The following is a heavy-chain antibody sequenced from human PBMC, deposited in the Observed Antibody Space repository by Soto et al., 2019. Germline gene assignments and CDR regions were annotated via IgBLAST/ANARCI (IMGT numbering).Heavy chain of an antibody. D-gene: IGHD1-7*01. Sequence: QVQLVQSGAEVKKPGSSVKVSCKASGGTFSSYAISWVRQAPGQGLEWMGGIIPIFGTANYAQKFQGRVTITADEPTSNAYMEQSSLRSEDTAVYYCASGVGHNWNYVTPLGYWGQGTLVTVSS. CDR3: ASGVGHNWNYVTPLGY. J-gene: IGHJ4*02. CDR1: GGTFSSYA. CDR2: IIPIFGTA. V-gene: IGHV1-69*12.